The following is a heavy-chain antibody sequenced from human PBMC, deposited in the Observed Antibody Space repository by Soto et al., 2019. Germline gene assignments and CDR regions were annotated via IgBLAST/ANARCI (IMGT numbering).Heavy chain of an antibody. Sequence: QVQLVQSGAEVKKPGASVKVSCKASGYTFTSYGISWVRQAPGQGLEWMGWISAYNGNTNYAQKLQGRVTMTTDTSXSIXYRELRSLRSDDTAVYYCAREGRELLPYYSYGMDVWGQGTTVTVSS. D-gene: IGHD1-26*01. CDR3: AREGRELLPYYSYGMDV. J-gene: IGHJ6*02. V-gene: IGHV1-18*01. CDR1: GYTFTSYG. CDR2: ISAYNGNT.